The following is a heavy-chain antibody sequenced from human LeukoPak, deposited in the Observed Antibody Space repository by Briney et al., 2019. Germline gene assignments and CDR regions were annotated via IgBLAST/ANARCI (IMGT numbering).Heavy chain of an antibody. V-gene: IGHV1-2*02. D-gene: IGHD6-13*01. CDR3: ARDVAAAGELIDC. CDR2: INPNSGDT. CDR1: GYTFTGYY. Sequence: GSVRVSCKASGYTFTGYYMHWVRQAPGQGLEWMGWINPNSGDTNYAQKFQGRVTMTRDTSISTAYMELSRLRSDDTAVYYCARDVAAAGELIDCWGHGSLVSVSS. J-gene: IGHJ4*01.